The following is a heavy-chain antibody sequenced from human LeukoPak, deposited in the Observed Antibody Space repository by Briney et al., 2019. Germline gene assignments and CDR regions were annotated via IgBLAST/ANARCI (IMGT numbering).Heavy chain of an antibody. J-gene: IGHJ4*02. CDR3: ARSSRYQVPPGY. CDR1: GFTFSSYS. Sequence: GGSLRLSCAASGFTFSSYSMNWVRQAPGKGLEWVSYISSSGSSIFYADSVKGRFTISRDNGKNSLYLQMNSLRDDDTAVYYCARSSRYQVPPGYWGQGTLVTVSS. D-gene: IGHD2-2*01. V-gene: IGHV3-48*02. CDR2: ISSSGSSI.